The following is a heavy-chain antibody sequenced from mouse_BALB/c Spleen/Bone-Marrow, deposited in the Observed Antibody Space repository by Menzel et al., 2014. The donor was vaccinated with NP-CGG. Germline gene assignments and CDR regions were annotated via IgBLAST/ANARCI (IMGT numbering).Heavy chain of an antibody. CDR3: ASAYYYGRAWFAY. CDR1: GYSITSGYY. CDR2: ISYDGSN. D-gene: IGHD1-1*01. V-gene: IGHV3-6*02. J-gene: IGHJ3*01. Sequence: EVKLVESGPGLVKPSQSLSLTCSVTGYSITSGYYWNWIRQFPGNKLEWMGYISYDGSNNYNPSLKNRISITRDTSKNQFFLKLNSVTTEDTATYYCASAYYYGRAWFAYWGQGTLVTVSA.